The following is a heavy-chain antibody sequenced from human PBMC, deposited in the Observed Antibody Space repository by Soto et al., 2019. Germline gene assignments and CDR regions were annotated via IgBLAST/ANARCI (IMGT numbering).Heavy chain of an antibody. J-gene: IGHJ4*02. Sequence: SETLSLTCTVSGGSMSSYYWTWLRQSPGRGLEWIGYISYSGSTYYNPSLKSRVTISADTSKTQFSLRMNSMIAADTAVYYCARADPAASVGYWGQGTLFTGSS. CDR2: ISYSGST. CDR1: GGSMSSYY. CDR3: ARADPAASVGY. V-gene: IGHV4-59*01. D-gene: IGHD2-2*01.